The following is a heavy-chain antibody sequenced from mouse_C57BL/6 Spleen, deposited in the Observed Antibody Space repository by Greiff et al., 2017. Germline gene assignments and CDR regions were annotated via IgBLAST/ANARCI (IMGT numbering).Heavy chain of an antibody. CDR2: IDPNSGGT. V-gene: IGHV1-72*01. D-gene: IGHD1-1*01. Sequence: QVQLQQPGAELVKPGASVKLSCKASGYTFTSYWMHWVKQRPGRGLEWIGGIDPNSGGTKYNEKFKSKATLTVDKPSSTAYMQLSSLTSEDSAVYYCASQLLHHAMDYWGQGTSVTVSS. CDR1: GYTFTSYW. J-gene: IGHJ4*01. CDR3: ASQLLHHAMDY.